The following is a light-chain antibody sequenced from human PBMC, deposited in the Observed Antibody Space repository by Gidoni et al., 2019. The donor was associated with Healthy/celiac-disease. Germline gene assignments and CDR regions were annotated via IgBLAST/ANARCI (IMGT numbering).Light chain of an antibody. CDR1: QSVSSN. Sequence: EIVTTQSPATLSVSPGESATLSCRASQSVSSNLDWYQQKPGQAPRLLIYGASTRATGIPARFISSRSWTEFTLTISSLQSEDFAVYYCQQYNNWPPWTFGRGTKVEIK. CDR3: QQYNNWPPWT. J-gene: IGKJ1*01. CDR2: GAS. V-gene: IGKV3-15*01.